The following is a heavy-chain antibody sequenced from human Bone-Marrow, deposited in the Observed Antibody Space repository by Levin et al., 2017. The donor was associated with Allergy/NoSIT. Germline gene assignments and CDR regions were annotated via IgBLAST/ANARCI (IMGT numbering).Heavy chain of an antibody. Sequence: SSETLSLTCTVSGGSLSHSYWSWIRQPAGKGLEWIGRIHTSGSSNYNPSLKSRVSMSLDTSRNQFSLWLSSVTAADTAVYYCARTLAIDGGYDWGNLNWGQGTLVTVSS. CDR2: IHTSGSS. J-gene: IGHJ4*02. CDR3: ARTLAIDGGYDWGNLN. D-gene: IGHD5-12*01. V-gene: IGHV4-4*07. CDR1: GGSLSHSY.